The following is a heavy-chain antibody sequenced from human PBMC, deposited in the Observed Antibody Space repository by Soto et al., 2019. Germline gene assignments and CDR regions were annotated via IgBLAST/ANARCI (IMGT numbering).Heavy chain of an antibody. D-gene: IGHD5-12*01. CDR2: INPSGGST. Sequence: GASVKVSCKASGYTFTSYYMHWVRQAPGQGLEWMGIINPSGGSTSYAQKFQGRVTMTRDTSTSTVYMELSSLRSEDTAVYYCARDRVSGYDDNWFDPWGQGTLVTVSS. CDR1: GYTFTSYY. CDR3: ARDRVSGYDDNWFDP. J-gene: IGHJ5*02. V-gene: IGHV1-46*01.